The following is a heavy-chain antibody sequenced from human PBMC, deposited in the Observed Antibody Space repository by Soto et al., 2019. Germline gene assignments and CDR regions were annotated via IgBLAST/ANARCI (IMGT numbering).Heavy chain of an antibody. CDR3: AREELNCGGDCFAF. J-gene: IGHJ4*02. CDR1: GFTFSSYA. V-gene: IGHV3-48*03. D-gene: IGHD2-21*01. Sequence: EVQLVESGGDLVQPGRSLRLSCAASGFTFSSYAFNWVRQAPGKGLEWISYIGTSSTNIYYADSVKGRFTSSRDNAKNALYLQMNSLRAEDTAIYYCAREELNCGGDCFAFWGQGTLVTVSS. CDR2: IGTSSTNI.